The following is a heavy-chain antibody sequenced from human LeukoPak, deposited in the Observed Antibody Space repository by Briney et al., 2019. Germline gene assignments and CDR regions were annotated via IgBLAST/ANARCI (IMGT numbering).Heavy chain of an antibody. J-gene: IGHJ6*02. D-gene: IGHD6-19*01. CDR3: SKSAVAGTHYYYYDMDV. V-gene: IGHV3-30*18. CDR1: GFNFGSYG. Sequence: GRSLRLSCAASGFNFGSYGMHWVRQAPGKGLEWVAVISYDGSHEYYADSVKGRFTISRDSSRNTLYLQMDSLRPGDTAMYYCSKSAVAGTHYYYYDMDVWGQGTTVTVSS. CDR2: ISYDGSHE.